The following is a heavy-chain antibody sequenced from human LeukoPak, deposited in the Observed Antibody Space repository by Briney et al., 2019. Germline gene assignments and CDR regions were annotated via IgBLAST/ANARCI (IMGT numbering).Heavy chain of an antibody. CDR1: GFTFSSYE. V-gene: IGHV3-48*03. CDR2: ISSSGSTI. D-gene: IGHD6-6*01. CDR3: ARGSATANDAFDI. Sequence: GGSLRLSCAASGFTFSSYEMNWVRQAPGKGLEWVSYISSSGSTIYYADSVKGRFTISRDNAKNSLYLQMNSLRAEDTAVYYCARGSATANDAFDIWGQGTKVTVSS. J-gene: IGHJ3*02.